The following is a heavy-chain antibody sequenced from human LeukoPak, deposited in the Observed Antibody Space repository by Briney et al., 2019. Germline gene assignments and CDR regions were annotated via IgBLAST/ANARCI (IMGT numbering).Heavy chain of an antibody. J-gene: IGHJ4*02. CDR1: GFSFSSYS. D-gene: IGHD1-26*01. CDR3: ASGSPAGDY. CDR2: ISSSKRYI. Sequence: PGGSLRLSCAASGFSFSSYSMNWVSQAPGKWMEWVSSISSSKRYIYYADSVKGRFTISRDNTKNSLYLEMTSLRAEDTAVYYCASGSPAGDYWGQGTLVTVSS. V-gene: IGHV3-21*01.